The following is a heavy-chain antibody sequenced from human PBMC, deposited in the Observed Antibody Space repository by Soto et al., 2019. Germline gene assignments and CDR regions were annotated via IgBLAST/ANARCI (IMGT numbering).Heavy chain of an antibody. CDR2: IYYSGST. J-gene: IGHJ5*02. CDR1: GGSISSYY. D-gene: IGHD5-12*01. CDR3: ARHEGYSGYGPYNWFDP. Sequence: QVQLQESGPGLVKPSETLSLTCTVSGGSISSYYWSWIRQPPGKGLEWIGYIYYSGSTNYNPSLKSRVTISVDTSKNQFSLKLSSVTAADTAVYYCARHEGYSGYGPYNWFDPWGQGTLVTVSS. V-gene: IGHV4-59*08.